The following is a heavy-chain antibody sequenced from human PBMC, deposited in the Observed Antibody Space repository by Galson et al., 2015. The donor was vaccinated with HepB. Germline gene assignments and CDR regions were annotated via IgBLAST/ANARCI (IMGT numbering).Heavy chain of an antibody. CDR3: AQLGTGY. J-gene: IGHJ4*02. CDR2: IYGGSKK. Sequence: SLRLSCAASGFSVSSNYMNWVRQAPGKGLEWVSVIYGGSKKNYAELGEGRFTISRDDSKNTVYLQMNSLRVEDTAVYYCAQLGTGYWGQGTLVTVSS. V-gene: IGHV3-53*01. CDR1: GFSVSSNY. D-gene: IGHD7-27*01.